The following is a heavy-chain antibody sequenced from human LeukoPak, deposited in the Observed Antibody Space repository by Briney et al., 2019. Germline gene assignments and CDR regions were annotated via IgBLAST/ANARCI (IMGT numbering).Heavy chain of an antibody. CDR3: ARDVGDEGNY. Sequence: GGSLRLSCAASGFTFSIYSMNWVRQAPGKGLEWVSSIDSSSYNIYYADSVKGRFTISRDNAQSSVFLQMNNLRAEDTAVYYCARDVGDEGNYWGQGTLVTVSS. V-gene: IGHV3-21*01. D-gene: IGHD3-16*01. CDR2: IDSSSYNI. CDR1: GFTFSIYS. J-gene: IGHJ4*02.